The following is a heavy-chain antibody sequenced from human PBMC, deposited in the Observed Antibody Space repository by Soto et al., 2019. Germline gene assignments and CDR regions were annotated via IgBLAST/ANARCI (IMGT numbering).Heavy chain of an antibody. V-gene: IGHV4-34*01. CDR1: GGSFSGYY. D-gene: IGHD3-10*01. CDR3: ERGRGDGYNQHWYFDL. J-gene: IGHJ2*01. CDR2: INHSGST. Sequence: QVHLQQWGAGLLKPSETLSLTCAVYGGSFSGYYWSWIRQPPGKGLAWIGEINHSGSTNYNPSLKSRGSRSVGTSNNQFSRKLSSVTAADTAVYYCERGRGDGYNQHWYFDLWGRGALVTVSS.